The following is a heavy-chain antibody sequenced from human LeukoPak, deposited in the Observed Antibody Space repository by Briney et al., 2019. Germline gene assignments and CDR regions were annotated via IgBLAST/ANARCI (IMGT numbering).Heavy chain of an antibody. Sequence: PGGSLRLSCAASGFTFSSYGMPWVRQAPGKGLEWVAVISYDGSNKYYADSVKGRFTISRDNSKNTLYLQMNSLRAEDTAVYYCAKDLGVDYYYFDYWGQGTLVTVSS. CDR2: ISYDGSNK. CDR3: AKDLGVDYYYFDY. D-gene: IGHD2/OR15-2a*01. V-gene: IGHV3-30*18. J-gene: IGHJ4*02. CDR1: GFTFSSYG.